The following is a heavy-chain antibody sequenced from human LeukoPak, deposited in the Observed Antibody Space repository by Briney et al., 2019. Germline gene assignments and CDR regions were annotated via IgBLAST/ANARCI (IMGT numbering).Heavy chain of an antibody. D-gene: IGHD3-22*01. CDR3: ARHSYDSSGYYYPVDY. CDR1: GYTFTSYW. CDR2: VYPGDSDT. Sequence: GESLKISCKGSGYTFTSYWIAWVRQMPGKGLEWKGIVYPGDSDTRYSPSFQGQVTISADKSISTAYLQWSSLKASDTAMYYCARHSYDSSGYYYPVDYWGQGTLVTVSS. V-gene: IGHV5-51*01. J-gene: IGHJ4*02.